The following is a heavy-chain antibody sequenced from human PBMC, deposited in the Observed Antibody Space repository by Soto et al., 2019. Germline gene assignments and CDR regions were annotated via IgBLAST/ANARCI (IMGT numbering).Heavy chain of an antibody. J-gene: IGHJ6*02. CDR3: ARDRTGAYSGYDSYYYYGMDV. CDR1: GFTFSSYG. D-gene: IGHD5-12*01. Sequence: PGGSLRLSCAASGFTFSSYGMHWVRQAPGKGLEWVAVIWYDGSNKYYADSVKGRFTISRDNSKNTLYLQMNSLRAEDTAVYYCARDRTGAYSGYDSYYYYGMDVWGQGTTVTVSS. CDR2: IWYDGSNK. V-gene: IGHV3-33*01.